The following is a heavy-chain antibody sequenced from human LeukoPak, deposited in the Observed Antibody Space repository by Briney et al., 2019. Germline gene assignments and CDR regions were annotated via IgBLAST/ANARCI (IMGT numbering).Heavy chain of an antibody. V-gene: IGHV3-23*01. CDR3: AKDYYDSSGRWFDP. D-gene: IGHD3-22*01. J-gene: IGHJ5*02. Sequence: GASLRLSCAASGFTFSSYAMSWVRQAPGKGLEWVSAISGSGGSTYYADSVKGRFTISRDNSKNTLYLQMNSLRAEDTAAYYCAKDYYDSSGRWFDPWGQGTLVTVSS. CDR1: GFTFSSYA. CDR2: ISGSGGST.